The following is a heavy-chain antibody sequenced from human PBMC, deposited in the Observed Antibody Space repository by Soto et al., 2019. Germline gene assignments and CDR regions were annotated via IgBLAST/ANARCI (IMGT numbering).Heavy chain of an antibody. Sequence: ASVKVSCKASGYTFTGYYMHWVRQAPGQGLEWMGWINPNSGGTNYAQKFQGRVSMTRDTSIRTAYMELSRRRSDDTAVYYCARGTWELLRTFDYWGQGTLVTVSS. V-gene: IGHV1-2*02. D-gene: IGHD1-26*01. CDR1: GYTFTGYY. CDR3: ARGTWELLRTFDY. J-gene: IGHJ4*02. CDR2: INPNSGGT.